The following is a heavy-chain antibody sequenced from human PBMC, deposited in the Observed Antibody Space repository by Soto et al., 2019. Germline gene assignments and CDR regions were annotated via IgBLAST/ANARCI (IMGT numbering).Heavy chain of an antibody. CDR2: IIPMFGTP. Sequence: QVQLEQSGAEVKKAGSSVKVSCKAFGGSVNSHAISWVRQAPGQGLEWMGGIIPMFGTPTYAQRFQAGVPISADESTSTVYLDLSSLRSDDTAMYYCARSRNVAEFNDYGGNYHGFDIWGQGTMVTVSS. CDR3: ARSRNVAEFNDYGGNYHGFDI. J-gene: IGHJ3*02. V-gene: IGHV1-69*01. CDR1: GGSVNSHA. D-gene: IGHD4-17*01.